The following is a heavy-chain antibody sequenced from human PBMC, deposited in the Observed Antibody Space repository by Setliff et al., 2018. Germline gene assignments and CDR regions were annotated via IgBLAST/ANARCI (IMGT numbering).Heavy chain of an antibody. V-gene: IGHV1-2*06. CDR3: ARDGFEIVVVPAAIYYYYYMDV. CDR2: VNPASGGT. Sequence: ASVKVSCKASGYTFTSYDINWMRQASGQGLEWMGRVNPASGGTNYAQRFQGRVTITRDTSASTAYMELSSLRSEDTAVYYCARDGFEIVVVPAAIYYYYYMDVWGKGTTVTVSS. CDR1: GYTFTSYD. D-gene: IGHD2-2*01. J-gene: IGHJ6*03.